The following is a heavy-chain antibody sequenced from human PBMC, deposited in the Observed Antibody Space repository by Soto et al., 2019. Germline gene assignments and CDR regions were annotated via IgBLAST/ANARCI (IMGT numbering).Heavy chain of an antibody. Sequence: SETLSLTCTVSGGSISSYYWSWIRQPAGKGLEWIGRIYTSGSTNYNPSLKSRVTMSVDTSKNQFSLKLSSVTAADTAVYYCARTTYYYDSSGYDYWGQGTLVTVSS. CDR3: ARTTYYYDSSGYDY. J-gene: IGHJ4*02. CDR2: IYTSGST. D-gene: IGHD3-22*01. V-gene: IGHV4-4*07. CDR1: GGSISSYY.